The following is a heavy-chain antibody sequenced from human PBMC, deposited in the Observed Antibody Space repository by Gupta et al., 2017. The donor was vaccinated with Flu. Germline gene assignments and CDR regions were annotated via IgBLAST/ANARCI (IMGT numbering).Heavy chain of an antibody. CDR2: IHSGGSAA. CDR3: ARGGVYNSGWYLYLPY. CDR1: GGSTSTYY. Sequence: QVQLQESGPRLVRPSETLSLTCSVSGGSTSTYYWTWIRQPPGQGLEWIGYIHSGGSAADYNPSLKSRVTISLDTSKNQLSLILRSVTAADTAVYYCARGGVYNSGWYLYLPYWGQGTRVTVSS. D-gene: IGHD6-13*01. V-gene: IGHV4-59*01. J-gene: IGHJ4*02.